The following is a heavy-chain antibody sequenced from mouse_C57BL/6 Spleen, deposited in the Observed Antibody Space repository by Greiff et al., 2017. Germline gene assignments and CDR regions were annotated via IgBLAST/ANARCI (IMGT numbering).Heavy chain of an antibody. D-gene: IGHD2-3*01. CDR3: ARSLDDGYYGY. Sequence: VQLQQSGAELARPGASVKMSCKASGYTFTSYTMHWVKQRPGQGLEWIGYINPSSGYTKYNQKFKDKATLTADKSSSTAYMQLSSLTSEDSAVYYCARSLDDGYYGYWGQGTTLTVSS. CDR1: GYTFTSYT. V-gene: IGHV1-4*01. CDR2: INPSSGYT. J-gene: IGHJ2*01.